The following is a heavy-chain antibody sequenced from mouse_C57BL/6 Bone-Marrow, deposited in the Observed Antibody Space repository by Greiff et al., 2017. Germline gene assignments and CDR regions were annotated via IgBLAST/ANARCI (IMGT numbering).Heavy chain of an antibody. CDR2: IDPETGGT. Sequence: QVQLQQSGAELVRPGASVTLSCKASGYTFTDYEMHWVKQTPVHGLEWIGAIDPETGGTAYNQKFKGKAILTADKSSSTAYMELRSLNSEDSAVYYCTRYGNCRFAYWGQGTLVTVSA. CDR1: GYTFTDYE. J-gene: IGHJ3*01. V-gene: IGHV1-15*01. D-gene: IGHD2-1*01. CDR3: TRYGNCRFAY.